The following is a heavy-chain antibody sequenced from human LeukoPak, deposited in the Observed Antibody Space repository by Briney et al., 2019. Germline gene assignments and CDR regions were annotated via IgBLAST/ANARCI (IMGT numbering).Heavy chain of an antibody. D-gene: IGHD5-18*01. CDR2: ISWNSGSI. CDR1: GFTFDDYA. Sequence: GRSLRLSCAASGFTFDDYARHWVRQAPGKGLEWVSGISWNSGSIGYADSVKGRFTISRDNAKNSLYLQMNSLRAEDTALYYCAKDLGYSYGRAFDYWGQVTLVTVSS. V-gene: IGHV3-9*01. J-gene: IGHJ4*02. CDR3: AKDLGYSYGRAFDY.